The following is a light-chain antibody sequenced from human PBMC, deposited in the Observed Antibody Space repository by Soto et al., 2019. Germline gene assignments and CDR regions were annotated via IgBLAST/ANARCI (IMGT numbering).Light chain of an antibody. Sequence: EVVMTQSLATLSMSPGERVTLSCRASQSVSSSLAWYQQKPGQAPRLLIYGASTRATGIPDRFSGSGSETEFTLTISSLQAEDFAIYYCQQYNNWWTFGQGTKVEIK. V-gene: IGKV3-15*01. CDR2: GAS. CDR3: QQYNNWWT. CDR1: QSVSSS. J-gene: IGKJ1*01.